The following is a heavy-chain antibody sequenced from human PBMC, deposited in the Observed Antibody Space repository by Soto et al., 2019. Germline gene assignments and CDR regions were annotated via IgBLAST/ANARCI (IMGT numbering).Heavy chain of an antibody. V-gene: IGHV3-7*03. J-gene: IGHJ4*02. CDR3: VLERYDNAWGYY. CDR1: GFTFSDYW. D-gene: IGHD3-22*01. Sequence: PGWSLRLSCTGSGFTFSDYWMSWVRHAPGKGLEWVANIKEDGSNENSVDSVKGRFTISRDNAKNSLFLQMSSLRVEDTAVYHCVLERYDNAWGYYWGPRKLVTGSA. CDR2: IKEDGSNE.